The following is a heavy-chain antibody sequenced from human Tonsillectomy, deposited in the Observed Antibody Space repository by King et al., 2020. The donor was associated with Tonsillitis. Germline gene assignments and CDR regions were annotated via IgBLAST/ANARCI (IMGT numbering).Heavy chain of an antibody. CDR2: INSDGSNT. Sequence: VQLVESGGGLVQPGGSLRLSCAASGFTFSTYWMHWVRQAPGKGLVWVSRINSDGSNTNYADSVKGRFTIPRDNAKNTLYLQMNSLRVEDTAVYYCARDLPGYSSGWWRWGQGTLVTVSS. CDR3: ARDLPGYSSGWWR. V-gene: IGHV3-74*01. D-gene: IGHD6-19*01. J-gene: IGHJ4*02. CDR1: GFTFSTYW.